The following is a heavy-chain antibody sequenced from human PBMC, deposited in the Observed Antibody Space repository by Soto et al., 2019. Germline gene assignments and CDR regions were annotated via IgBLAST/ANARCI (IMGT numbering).Heavy chain of an antibody. CDR3: ARVIGSSNWFDP. J-gene: IGHJ5*02. V-gene: IGHV1-8*01. D-gene: IGHD3-10*01. CDR1: GYTSTNYD. Sequence: GASVKVSCKASGYTSTNYDIEWVRQAPGQGPEWMGDINPNSDNIRYAQKFQGRVTITRDDSTSTAYMELSSLRSEDTAVYYCARVIGSSNWFDPWGQGTLVTVSS. CDR2: INPNSDNI.